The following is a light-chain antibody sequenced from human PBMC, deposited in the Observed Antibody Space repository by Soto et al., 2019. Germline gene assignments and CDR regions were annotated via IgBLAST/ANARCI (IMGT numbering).Light chain of an antibody. V-gene: IGLV2-14*01. CDR1: SSDVGGYNY. CDR3: SSYTSSSTPYV. CDR2: EVS. J-gene: IGLJ1*01. Sequence: QSALSQPASVSLSPGQSITISCTGTSSDVGGYNYVSLYQQHPGKAPKLMIYEVSNRPSGVSNRFSGSKSGNTASLTISGLQAEDEADYYCSSYTSSSTPYVFGTGTKVTVL.